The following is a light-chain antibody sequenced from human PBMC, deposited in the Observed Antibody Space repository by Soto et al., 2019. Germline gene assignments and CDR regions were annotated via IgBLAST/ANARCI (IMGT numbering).Light chain of an antibody. CDR2: SSN. CDR1: RSNIGSNT. CDR3: AAWDDSLDGWV. Sequence: QSVLTQPPAASGTPGQRVTISCSGSRSNIGSNTANWYQLLPGTAPKLLIYSSNQRPSGVPDRFSGSKSGTSASLAISGPQSEDAADYYCAAWDDSLDGWVFGGGTKVTVL. V-gene: IGLV1-44*01. J-gene: IGLJ3*02.